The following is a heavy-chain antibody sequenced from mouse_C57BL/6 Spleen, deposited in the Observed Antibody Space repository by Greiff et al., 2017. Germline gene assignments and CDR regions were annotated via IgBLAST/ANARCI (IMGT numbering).Heavy chain of an antibody. Sequence: QVQLQQPGAELVKPGASVKMSCKASGYTFTSYWITWVKQRPGQGLEWIGDIYPGSGSTNYNEKFKSKATLTVDTSSSTAYMQLSSLTSEDSAVYYCARSEYDYDGFGYWGQGTLVTVSA. CDR2: IYPGSGST. CDR3: ARSEYDYDGFGY. CDR1: GYTFTSYW. V-gene: IGHV1-55*01. D-gene: IGHD2-4*01. J-gene: IGHJ3*01.